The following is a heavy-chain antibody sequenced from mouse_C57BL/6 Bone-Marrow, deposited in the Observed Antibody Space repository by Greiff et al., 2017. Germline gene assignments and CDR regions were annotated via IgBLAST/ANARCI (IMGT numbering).Heavy chain of an antibody. Sequence: LVESGAELVRPGSSVKLSCKASGYTFTSYWMHWVKQRPIQGLEWIGNIDPSDSETHYNQKFKDKATLTVDKSSSTAYMQLSSLTSEDSAVYYCARQSSYYEGREDYWGQGTTLTVSS. CDR2: IDPSDSET. D-gene: IGHD2-12*01. CDR1: GYTFTSYW. CDR3: ARQSSYYEGREDY. J-gene: IGHJ2*01. V-gene: IGHV1-52*01.